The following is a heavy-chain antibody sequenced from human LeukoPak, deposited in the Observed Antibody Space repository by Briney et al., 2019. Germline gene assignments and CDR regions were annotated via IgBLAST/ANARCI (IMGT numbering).Heavy chain of an antibody. D-gene: IGHD4-17*01. V-gene: IGHV3-21*01. J-gene: IGHJ4*02. CDR1: GFTFSNHI. CDR2: ISSGSSYI. Sequence: GGSLRLSCAASGFTFSNHIMHWVRQAPGKGLEWIESISSGSSYIYYANSVKGRFTISRDNAKNSVYLQMNSLRAEDTAIYYCASYYGLDYWGQGTLVTVSS. CDR3: ASYYGLDY.